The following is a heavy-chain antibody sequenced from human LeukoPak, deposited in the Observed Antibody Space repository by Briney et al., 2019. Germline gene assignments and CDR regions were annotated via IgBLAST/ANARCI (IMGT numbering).Heavy chain of an antibody. CDR1: GFTFSSYA. Sequence: GGSLRLSCAASGFTFSSYAMSWVRQAPGKGLEWVSYSSYSGSTFYYADSVKGRFTISRDNAKNSLYLQMNSLRAEDTAVYYCASTRYFDWLSYFDYWGQGTLVTVSS. V-gene: IGHV3-48*04. CDR2: SSYSGSTF. CDR3: ASTRYFDWLSYFDY. J-gene: IGHJ4*02. D-gene: IGHD3-9*01.